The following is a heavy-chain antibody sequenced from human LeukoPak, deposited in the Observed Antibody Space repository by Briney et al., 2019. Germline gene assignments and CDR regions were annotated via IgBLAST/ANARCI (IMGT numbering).Heavy chain of an antibody. V-gene: IGHV1-46*01. J-gene: IGHJ3*02. CDR3: ARDPAKDTAMVDDAFDI. CDR2: INPSGGST. D-gene: IGHD5-18*01. Sequence: ASVKVSCMASGYTFTSYYMHWVRPAPGQGLELIGKINPSGGSTSKGQKCQGRVSMTRETSTSTVYMELSSLRSEDTAVYYCARDPAKDTAMVDDAFDIWGQGTMVTVSS. CDR1: GYTFTSYY.